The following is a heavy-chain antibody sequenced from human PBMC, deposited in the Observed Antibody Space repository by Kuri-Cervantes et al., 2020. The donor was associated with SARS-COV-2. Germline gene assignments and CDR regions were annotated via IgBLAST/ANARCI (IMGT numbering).Heavy chain of an antibody. CDR1: GGSISSGSYY. V-gene: IGHV4-61*09. D-gene: IGHD1-26*01. CDR3: ASVSGCFYSRDAFDI. CDR2: IYTSGST. Sequence: SETLSLTCTVSGGSISSGSYYWSWIRQPAGKGLEWIGYIYTSGSTNYNPSLKSRVTISVDTSKNQFSLKLSSVTAADTAVYYCASVSGCFYSRDAFDIWGQGTMVTVSS. J-gene: IGHJ3*02.